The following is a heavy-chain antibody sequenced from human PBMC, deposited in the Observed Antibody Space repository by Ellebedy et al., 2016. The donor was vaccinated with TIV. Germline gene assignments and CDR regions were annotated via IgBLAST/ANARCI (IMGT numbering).Heavy chain of an antibody. J-gene: IGHJ4*02. Sequence: SETLSLTXTVSGGSISSSSYYWGWIRQPPGKGLEWIGSIYYSGSTYYNPSLKSRVTISVDTSKNQFSLKLSSVTAADTAVYYCVGSGSFRYWGQGTLVTVSS. CDR3: VGSGSFRY. D-gene: IGHD3-10*01. CDR2: IYYSGST. CDR1: GGSISSSSYY. V-gene: IGHV4-39*07.